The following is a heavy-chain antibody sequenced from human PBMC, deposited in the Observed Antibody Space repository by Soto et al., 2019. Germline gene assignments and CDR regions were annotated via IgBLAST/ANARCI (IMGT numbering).Heavy chain of an antibody. D-gene: IGHD2-15*01. CDR1: GGSISSGGYY. Sequence: LSLTCTVSGGSISSGGYYWSWIRQHPGKGLEWIGYIYYSGSTYYNPSLKSRVTISVDTSKNQFSLKLSSVTAADTAVYYCARGYCSGGSCYPFDYWGQGTLVTVSS. CDR2: IYYSGST. J-gene: IGHJ4*02. CDR3: ARGYCSGGSCYPFDY. V-gene: IGHV4-31*03.